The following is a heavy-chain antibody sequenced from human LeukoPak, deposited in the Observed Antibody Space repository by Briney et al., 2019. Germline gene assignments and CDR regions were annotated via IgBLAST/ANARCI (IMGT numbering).Heavy chain of an antibody. J-gene: IGHJ3*02. V-gene: IGHV1-46*01. CDR2: ISPSGGST. Sequence: ASVKVSCKAFGYTFTSNYMHWVRQAPGQGPEWMGVISPSGGSTTYAQKFQGRVTMTRDMSTSTVYMELSSLRSEDTAVYYCARALVEYDSSGWAYAFDIWGQGTMVTVSS. D-gene: IGHD3-22*01. CDR1: GYTFTSNY. CDR3: ARALVEYDSSGWAYAFDI.